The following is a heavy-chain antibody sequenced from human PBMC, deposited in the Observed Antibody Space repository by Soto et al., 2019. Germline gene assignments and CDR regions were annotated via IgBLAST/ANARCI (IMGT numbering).Heavy chain of an antibody. V-gene: IGHV3-23*01. CDR3: AKWPVGPDWYFDL. J-gene: IGHJ2*01. Sequence: DVQLLESGGGLVQPGGSLRLSCAASGFTFRSYAMSWVRQAPGKGLEWVSGISGSGISTHYADSVKGRFTVSRDNSKNTRYLQLNSLRAEDTAVYNCAKWPVGPDWYFDLWGRGTLVNVSS. CDR2: ISGSGIST. CDR1: GFTFRSYA.